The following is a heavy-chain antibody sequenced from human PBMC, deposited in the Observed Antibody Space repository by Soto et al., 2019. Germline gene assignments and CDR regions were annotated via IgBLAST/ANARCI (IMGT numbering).Heavy chain of an antibody. J-gene: IGHJ4*02. CDR2: TYYKSKWST. Sequence: PSQTLSLTCDISGDTISRSSAAWIWVRQSPSRGLEWLGRTYYKSKWSTDYALSVKGRITINAITSRNQISLHLNSVTPEDTAVYFCARCGVNVDCYPPFDYWGQGTSVTVSS. V-gene: IGHV6-1*01. CDR3: ARCGVNVDCYPPFDY. CDR1: GDTISRSSAA. D-gene: IGHD2-21*02.